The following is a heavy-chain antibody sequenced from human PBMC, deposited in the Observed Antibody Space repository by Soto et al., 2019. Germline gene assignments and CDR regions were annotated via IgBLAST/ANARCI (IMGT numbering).Heavy chain of an antibody. V-gene: IGHV1-69*13. CDR1: GGAFSSYA. D-gene: IGHD6-13*01. CDR2: IIPIFGTA. CDR3: YWGIAADGLDY. J-gene: IGHJ4*02. Sequence: WASVKVSCKASGGAFSSYAISWVRQAPGQGLEWMGGIIPIFGTANYAQKFQGRVTITADESTSTAYMELSSLRSEDTAVYYCYWGIAADGLDYWGQGTLVTVSS.